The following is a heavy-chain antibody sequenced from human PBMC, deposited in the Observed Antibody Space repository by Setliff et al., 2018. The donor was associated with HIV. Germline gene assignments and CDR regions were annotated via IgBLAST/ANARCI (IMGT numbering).Heavy chain of an antibody. CDR3: TRGGSMTTLTT. Sequence: PLETLSLTCAVSGVSISSQYWSWIRQPPGKGLEWIGFIYYNVNNNYNPSLKSRVSISVDTSKNQFSLRLSSVTAADTAVYYCTRGGSMTTLTTWGQGTLVTVSS. CDR1: GVSISSQY. D-gene: IGHD4-4*01. V-gene: IGHV4-59*11. J-gene: IGHJ4*02. CDR2: IYYNVNN.